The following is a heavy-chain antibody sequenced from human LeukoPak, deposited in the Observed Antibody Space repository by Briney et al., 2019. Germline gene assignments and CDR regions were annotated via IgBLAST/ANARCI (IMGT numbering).Heavy chain of an antibody. CDR3: AKSERMVRGVSNFDH. Sequence: GGSLRLSCAASGFIFNSYGMHWVRQAPGKGLEWVAVISSDGSNKYYADSVKGRFTISRDNSKNTLYLQMNSLRAEDTAVYCCAKSERMVRGVSNFDHWGQGTLVTVSS. V-gene: IGHV3-30*18. CDR1: GFIFNSYG. CDR2: ISSDGSNK. J-gene: IGHJ4*02. D-gene: IGHD3-10*01.